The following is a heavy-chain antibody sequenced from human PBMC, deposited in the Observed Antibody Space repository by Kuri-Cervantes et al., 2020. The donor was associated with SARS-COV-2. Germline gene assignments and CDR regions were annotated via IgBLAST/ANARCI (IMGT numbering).Heavy chain of an antibody. Sequence: ASVKVSCKASGYTFTSYGISWVRQAPGQGLQWMGWISKGNTKYAQKFQGRVTMTTDTSTRTAYMELKSLRADDTAMYYCARDWGPYYQDTNGFLLYFDYWGQGTLVTVSS. J-gene: IGHJ4*02. CDR2: ISKGNT. V-gene: IGHV1-18*01. CDR1: GYTFTSYG. CDR3: ARDWGPYYQDTNGFLLYFDY. D-gene: IGHD3-22*01.